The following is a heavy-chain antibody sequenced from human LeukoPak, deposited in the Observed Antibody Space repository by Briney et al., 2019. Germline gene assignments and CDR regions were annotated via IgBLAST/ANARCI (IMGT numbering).Heavy chain of an antibody. D-gene: IGHD6-13*01. CDR3: AKDMAAGIAAAGEQISDAFDI. Sequence: GGSLRLSCAASGFTVSSNYMSCVRQAPGKGLEWVSVIYSGGSTYYADSVKGGFTISRDNSKNSLYLQMNSLRAEDTALYYCAKDMAAGIAAAGEQISDAFDIWGQGTMVTVSS. V-gene: IGHV3-53*05. J-gene: IGHJ3*02. CDR2: IYSGGST. CDR1: GFTVSSNY.